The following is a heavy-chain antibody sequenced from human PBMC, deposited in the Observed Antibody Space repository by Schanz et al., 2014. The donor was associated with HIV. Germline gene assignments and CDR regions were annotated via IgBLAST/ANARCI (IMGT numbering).Heavy chain of an antibody. V-gene: IGHV3-33*01. CDR2: IWYDGSIE. D-gene: IGHD2-15*01. J-gene: IGHJ6*02. CDR3: ARDRVETVVAYYYYYGMDV. CDR1: GFTFSSFG. Sequence: QVQLVESGGGVVQPGRSLRLSCAASGFTFSSFGMHWVRQTPGKGLEWVAAIWYDGSIEYYTDSVKGRFTLSRDNSKKTVDLQMNSLRGEDSGLYYCARDRVETVVAYYYYYGMDVWGQGTTVIVSS.